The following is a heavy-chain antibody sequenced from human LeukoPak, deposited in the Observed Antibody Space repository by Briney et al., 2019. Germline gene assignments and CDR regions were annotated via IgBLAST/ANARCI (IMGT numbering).Heavy chain of an antibody. Sequence: GGSLRLSCAASGFTFSSSAMSWVRQVPGKGLEWVSGISSSGGSTNYADSVKGRFTISRDNSENTLYLQLNSLRAEDTAVYYCAKGGWGTVLDYWGQGTLVTVSP. CDR2: ISSSGGST. CDR1: GFTFSSSA. D-gene: IGHD3-16*01. J-gene: IGHJ4*02. V-gene: IGHV3-23*01. CDR3: AKGGWGTVLDY.